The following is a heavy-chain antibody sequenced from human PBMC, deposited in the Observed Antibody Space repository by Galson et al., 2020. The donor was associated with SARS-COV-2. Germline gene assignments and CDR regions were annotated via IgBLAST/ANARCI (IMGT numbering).Heavy chain of an antibody. J-gene: IGHJ4*02. V-gene: IGHV4-39*01. CDR3: ARRLSPLVGISNLAFDY. Sequence: ETSETLSLTCTVSGASISSSRFYWDWIRQPPGKGLEWIGSFSYSGNTYYTPSLKSRLTISVYTSKNQFSLKVNSVSAADTAVYYCARRLSPLVGISNLAFDYWGQGTLVTVSS. D-gene: IGHD1-26*01. CDR2: FSYSGNT. CDR1: GASISSSRFY.